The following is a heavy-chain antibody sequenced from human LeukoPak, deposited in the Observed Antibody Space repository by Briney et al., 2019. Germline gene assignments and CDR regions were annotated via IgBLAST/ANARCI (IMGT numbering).Heavy chain of an antibody. CDR2: IYYSGST. CDR3: ARVGNRKYYYYYMDV. CDR1: GGSISSSNW. J-gene: IGHJ6*03. D-gene: IGHD3-10*01. Sequence: SETLSLTCAVSGGSISSSNWWSWVRQPPGKGLEWIGSIYYSGSTYYNPSLKSRVTISVDTSKNQFSLKLSSVTAADTAVYYCARVGNRKYYYYYMDVWGKGTTVTISS. V-gene: IGHV4-4*02.